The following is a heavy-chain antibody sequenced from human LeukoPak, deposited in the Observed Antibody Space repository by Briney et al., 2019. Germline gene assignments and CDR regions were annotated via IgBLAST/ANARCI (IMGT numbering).Heavy chain of an antibody. Sequence: PSETLSLTCTVSGGSINSYYWSWIRQPPGKGLECIGYIHYTGSTNYNPSLKSRVTISVVPSKSQFSLKLSSVTAADTAIYYCARGGYYGSGNDFRFDPWGQGTLVTVSS. CDR2: IHYTGST. CDR3: ARGGYYGSGNDFRFDP. V-gene: IGHV4-59*01. D-gene: IGHD3-10*01. CDR1: GGSINSYY. J-gene: IGHJ5*02.